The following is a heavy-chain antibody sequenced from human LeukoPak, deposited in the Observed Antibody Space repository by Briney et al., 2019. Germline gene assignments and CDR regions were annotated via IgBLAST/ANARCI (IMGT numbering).Heavy chain of an antibody. V-gene: IGHV1-69*05. CDR3: AREWVIDYGDYDVYHYFGY. Sequence: SVKVSCKASGGTFSSYAISWVRQAPGQGLEWMGRIIPIFGTANYAQKFQGRVTITTDESTSTAYTELSSLRSEDTAVYYCAREWVIDYGDYDVYHYFGYWGQGTLVTVSS. J-gene: IGHJ4*02. D-gene: IGHD4-17*01. CDR2: IIPIFGTA. CDR1: GGTFSSYA.